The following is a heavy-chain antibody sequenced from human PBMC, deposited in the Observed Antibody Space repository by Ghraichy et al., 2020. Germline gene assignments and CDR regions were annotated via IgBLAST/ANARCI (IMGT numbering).Heavy chain of an antibody. D-gene: IGHD2-15*01. J-gene: IGHJ4*02. CDR2: ISASGGST. Sequence: GGSLRLSCAASGLTFRNYAMTWVRQAPGKGPEWVSAISASGGSTYYADSVKGRFTISRDNSKNTLYLQMNSLKAEDTATYYCAKDWCCTGDYCYSCYFDYWGQGALVTVSS. CDR1: GLTFRNYA. CDR3: AKDWCCTGDYCYSCYFDY. V-gene: IGHV3-23*01.